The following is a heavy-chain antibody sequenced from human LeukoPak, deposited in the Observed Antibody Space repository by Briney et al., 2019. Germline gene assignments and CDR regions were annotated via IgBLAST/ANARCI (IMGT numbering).Heavy chain of an antibody. CDR3: AKDEGTIWNSKNDPFDI. CDR2: ISKDGSKT. J-gene: IGHJ3*02. Sequence: GRSLRLSCAASGFTFSDHVMHWVRQAPGMRLEWVAVISKDGSKTFYAGSVEGRFTFSRDNSENTLYLQMNYLKPEDTAVYYCAKDEGTIWNSKNDPFDIWGQGTMVTVSS. CDR1: GFTFSDHV. V-gene: IGHV3-30*17. D-gene: IGHD1-7*01.